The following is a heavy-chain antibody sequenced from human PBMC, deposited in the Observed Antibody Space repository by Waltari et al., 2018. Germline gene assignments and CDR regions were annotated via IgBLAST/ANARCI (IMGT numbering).Heavy chain of an antibody. Sequence: QLQLQESGPGLVTPSETLSLTCTVSGGSISSSNYYLGWIRQPPGKGMEWIGNLYYSGSTYYNPSLKSRVTIYIDTSKNQFSLKLSSVTAADTAVYFCARLDSRSGSYYFDYWGQGTLVTVSS. D-gene: IGHD1-26*01. CDR3: ARLDSRSGSYYFDY. CDR1: GGSISSSNYY. CDR2: LYYSGST. V-gene: IGHV4-39*01. J-gene: IGHJ4*02.